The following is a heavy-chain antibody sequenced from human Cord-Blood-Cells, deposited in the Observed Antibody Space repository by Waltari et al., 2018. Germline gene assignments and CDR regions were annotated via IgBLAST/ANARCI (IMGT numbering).Heavy chain of an antibody. CDR3: ARLIRQLVDY. J-gene: IGHJ4*02. D-gene: IGHD6-6*01. V-gene: IGHV4-34*01. Sequence: QVQLQQWGAGLLKPSETLSLTCTVYGGSFSGYYWSWIRQPPGKGLEWIGEINNSGSTNYNPSLKSRVTISVNTSKNQFSLKLSSVTAADTAVYYCARLIRQLVDYWGQGTLVTVSS. CDR2: INNSGST. CDR1: GGSFSGYY.